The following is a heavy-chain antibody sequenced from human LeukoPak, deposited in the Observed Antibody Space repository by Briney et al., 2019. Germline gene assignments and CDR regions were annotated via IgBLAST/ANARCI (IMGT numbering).Heavy chain of an antibody. D-gene: IGHD3-10*01. CDR3: AKDLVRGVTVFDY. J-gene: IGHJ4*02. CDR2: IRYDGSNK. CDR1: GFTFSSYG. Sequence: GGSLRLSCAASGFTFSSYGMHWVRQAPGKGLEWVAFIRYDGSNKYYADSVKGRFTISRDNSKNTLYPQMNSLRAEDTAVYYCAKDLVRGVTVFDYWGQGTLVTVSS. V-gene: IGHV3-30*02.